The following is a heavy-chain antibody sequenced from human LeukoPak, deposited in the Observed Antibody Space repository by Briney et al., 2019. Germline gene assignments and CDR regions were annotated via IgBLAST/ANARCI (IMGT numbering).Heavy chain of an antibody. CDR1: GVSMTGYY. J-gene: IGHJ4*01. CDR2: IYSSGST. Sequence: KPSETLSLICSVSGVSMTGYYWSWIRQAPGKAPEWIGYIYSSGSTNYNPSLNSRVTMSLDASKNQFSLKLTFVTGADTAVYYCATRPADGSWYGVFDFWSRGTLVTVSS. CDR3: ATRPADGSWYGVFDF. D-gene: IGHD3-10*01. V-gene: IGHV4-59*01.